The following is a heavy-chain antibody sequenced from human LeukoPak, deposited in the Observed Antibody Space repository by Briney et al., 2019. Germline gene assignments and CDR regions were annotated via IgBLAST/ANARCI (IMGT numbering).Heavy chain of an antibody. CDR1: GFIFSSHG. J-gene: IGHJ5*02. CDR3: AKDRCSRTSCRNLFDP. D-gene: IGHD2-2*01. CDR2: ISPSGDIT. Sequence: GGTLRLSCAASGFIFSSHGMNWVRQAPGKGLEWVSGISPSGDITYYADSVKGRFAISRDNSKNTLYLQMNTLTVEDTAVYYCAKDRCSRTSCRNLFDPWGQGILVTVSS. V-gene: IGHV3-23*01.